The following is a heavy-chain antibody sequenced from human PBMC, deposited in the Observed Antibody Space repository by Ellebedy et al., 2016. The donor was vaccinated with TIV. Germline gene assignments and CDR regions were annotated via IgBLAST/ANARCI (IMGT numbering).Heavy chain of an antibody. CDR1: GLTFTGYT. V-gene: IGHV3-21*01. J-gene: IGHJ4*02. CDR3: ARGGDYYDNVGYFDSIRYFDY. CDR2: ISGSGGHI. Sequence: GGSLRLSCAASGLTFTGYTMNWVRQAPGKGLEWVSSISGSGGHILYADSVKGRITISGDNAKNSLYLQMNSLRAEDTAVYFCARGGDYYDNVGYFDSIRYFDYWGQGTLVTVSS. D-gene: IGHD3-22*01.